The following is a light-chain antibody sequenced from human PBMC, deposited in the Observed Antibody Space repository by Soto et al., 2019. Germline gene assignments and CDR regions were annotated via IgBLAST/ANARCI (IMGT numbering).Light chain of an antibody. CDR1: QGISNY. CDR3: QKYDRAPLT. V-gene: IGKV1-27*01. CDR2: AAS. J-gene: IGKJ4*01. Sequence: DIEMTQSPSSLSASVGYRVTITCRASQGISNYLAWYRQKPGKVPKVLIYAASTLQSGVPSRFSAIGSGTDFTLTISSLQPEDVATYYCQKYDRAPLTFGGGTKVEIK.